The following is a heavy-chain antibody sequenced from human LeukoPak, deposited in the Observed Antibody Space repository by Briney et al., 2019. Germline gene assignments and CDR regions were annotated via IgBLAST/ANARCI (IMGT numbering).Heavy chain of an antibody. CDR2: IRSKAFGGTA. CDR3: TRAPYSNYVNLDY. Sequence: SGGSLRLSCTASTFSFGDYAMSWVRQAPGKGLEWVGFIRSKAFGGTAEYAASVKGRFTISRDDSKSIAYLQMNSLKSEDTAVYYCTRAPYSNYVNLDYWGQGTLSPSPQ. J-gene: IGHJ4*02. D-gene: IGHD4-11*01. V-gene: IGHV3-49*04. CDR1: TFSFGDYA.